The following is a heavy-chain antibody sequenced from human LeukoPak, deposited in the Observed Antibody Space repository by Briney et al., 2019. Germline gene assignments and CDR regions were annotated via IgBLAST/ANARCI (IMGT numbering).Heavy chain of an antibody. CDR2: INPNPGGT. CDR1: GYTFTGYY. D-gene: IGHD3-22*01. V-gene: IGHV1-2*02. Sequence: ASVKVSCKTSGYTFTGYYMHWVRQAPGQGLEWMGWINPNPGGTKYAQKFQCRVTMTSETSISTAYMELSSLKSDDTAMYYCARAPMIVVVFPPRLDFWGQGTLVTVSS. CDR3: ARAPMIVVVFPPRLDF. J-gene: IGHJ4*02.